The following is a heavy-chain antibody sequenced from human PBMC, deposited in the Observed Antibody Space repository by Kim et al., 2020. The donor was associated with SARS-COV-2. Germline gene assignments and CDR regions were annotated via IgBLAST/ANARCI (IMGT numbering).Heavy chain of an antibody. D-gene: IGHD3-22*01. Sequence: GGSLRLSCAASGFTFSNAWMSWVRQAPGKGLEWVGRIKSKTDGGTTDYAAPVKGRFTISRDDSKNTLYLQMNSLKTEDTAVYYCTTEGVDYYYDSSGYYAENDYWGQGTLITVSS. CDR2: IKSKTDGGTT. J-gene: IGHJ4*02. CDR3: TTEGVDYYYDSSGYYAENDY. CDR1: GFTFSNAW. V-gene: IGHV3-15*01.